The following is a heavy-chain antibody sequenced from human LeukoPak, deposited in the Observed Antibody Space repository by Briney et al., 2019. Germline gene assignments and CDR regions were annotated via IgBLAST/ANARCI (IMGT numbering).Heavy chain of an antibody. D-gene: IGHD6-13*01. Sequence: ASVKVSRKASGYTFTSYGISWVRQAPGQGLEWMGWISAYNGNTNYAQKLQGRVTMTTDTSTSTAYMELRSLRSDDTAVYYCARDLRAAAGDNWFDPWGQGTLVTVSS. CDR2: ISAYNGNT. CDR3: ARDLRAAAGDNWFDP. V-gene: IGHV1-18*01. J-gene: IGHJ5*02. CDR1: GYTFTSYG.